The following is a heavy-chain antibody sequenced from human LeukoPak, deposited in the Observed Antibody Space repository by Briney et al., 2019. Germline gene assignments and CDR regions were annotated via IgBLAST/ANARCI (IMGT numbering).Heavy chain of an antibody. J-gene: IGHJ6*02. CDR1: GYTFTSYY. CDR3: ARAHITIFGVVTYGMDV. D-gene: IGHD3-3*01. Sequence: ASVKVSCKASGYTFTSYYMHWVRQAPGQGLEWMGIINPSGGSTSYAQKFQGRVTMTRDTSTSTVYMELSSLRSEDTALYHCARAHITIFGVVTYGMDVWGQGTTVTVSS. V-gene: IGHV1-46*01. CDR2: INPSGGST.